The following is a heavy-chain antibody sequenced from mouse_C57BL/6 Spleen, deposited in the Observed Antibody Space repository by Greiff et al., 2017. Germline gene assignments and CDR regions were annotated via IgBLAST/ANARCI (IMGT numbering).Heavy chain of an antibody. CDR1: GFSLSTSGMG. CDR2: IYWDDDK. CDR3: ARILLLRLKGYFDV. J-gene: IGHJ1*03. Sequence: QVTLKESGPGILQSSQTLSLTCSFSGFSLSTSGMGVSWIRQPSGKGLEWLAHIYWDDDKRYNPSLKSRLTISKDTSRNQVFLKITSVDTADTATYYCARILLLRLKGYFDVWGTGTTVTVSS. D-gene: IGHD1-1*01. V-gene: IGHV8-12*01.